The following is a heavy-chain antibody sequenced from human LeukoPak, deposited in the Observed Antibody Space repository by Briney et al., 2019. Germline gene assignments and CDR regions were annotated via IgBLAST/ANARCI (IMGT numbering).Heavy chain of an antibody. CDR1: TFSFSDYV. Sequence: GGSLRLSCAASTFSFSDYVMTWVRQAPGKGLEWVSSITGDGDATYYADSVRGRFTISRDNSKNTLYLQMNSVRAEDTAIYYCAKGPIEGAFDIWGQGTVVTAS. J-gene: IGHJ3*02. V-gene: IGHV3-23*01. D-gene: IGHD2/OR15-2a*01. CDR2: ITGDGDAT. CDR3: AKGPIEGAFDI.